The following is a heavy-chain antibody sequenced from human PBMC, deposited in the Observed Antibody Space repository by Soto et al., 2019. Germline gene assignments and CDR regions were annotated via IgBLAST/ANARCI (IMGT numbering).Heavy chain of an antibody. D-gene: IGHD3-22*01. Sequence: GGSLRLSCAASGFSLSSYAMSWVRQAPGKGLEWVSAISGSGVSTHYADSVKGRFTISRDSSKTTLYLQMNSPRADYPAVYYFAKDSSYASPGYTRFDYWGQGTLVTVSS. CDR2: ISGSGVST. CDR3: AKDSSYASPGYTRFDY. J-gene: IGHJ4*02. V-gene: IGHV3-23*01. CDR1: GFSLSSYA.